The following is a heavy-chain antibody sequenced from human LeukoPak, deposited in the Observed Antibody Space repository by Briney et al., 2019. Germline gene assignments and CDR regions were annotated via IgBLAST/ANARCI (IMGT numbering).Heavy chain of an antibody. V-gene: IGHV3-48*01. J-gene: IGHJ4*02. Sequence: GGSLRLSCAASGFTFSTYSMNWVRQAPGKGLEWVSYISSRSTTIYYADSVKGRFTISRDNAKNSLDLQMNSLRAEYTAVYYCARDCDILTGYYNFFDYWGQGTLVTVSS. D-gene: IGHD3-9*01. CDR2: ISSRSTTI. CDR3: ARDCDILTGYYNFFDY. CDR1: GFTFSTYS.